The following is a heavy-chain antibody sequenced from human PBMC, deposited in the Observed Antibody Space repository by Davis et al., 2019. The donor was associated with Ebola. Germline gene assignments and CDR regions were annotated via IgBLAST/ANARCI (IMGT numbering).Heavy chain of an antibody. CDR1: GYTFTSYA. CDR2: IIPILGIA. J-gene: IGHJ6*02. CDR3: ARDKFSPAGHSYYYYYGMDV. V-gene: IGHV1-69*04. Sequence: SVKVSCKASGYTFTSYAISWVRQAPGQGLEWMGRIIPILGIANYAQKFQGRVTITADKSTSTAYMELSSLRSDDTAVYYCARDKFSPAGHSYYYYYGMDVWGQGTTVTVSS.